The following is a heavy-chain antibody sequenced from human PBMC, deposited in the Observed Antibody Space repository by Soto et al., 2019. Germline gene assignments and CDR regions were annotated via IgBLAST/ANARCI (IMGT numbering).Heavy chain of an antibody. J-gene: IGHJ4*02. CDR3: AIDGSGH. CDR2: IYTGGGT. V-gene: IGHV3-66*01. CDR1: GLTVSTNP. Sequence: VQLVESGGGLVQPGGSLRLSCAASGLTVSTNPMSWVRQAPGKWLEWVSVIYTGGGTHYADSVQGRFTISRDNSKNTVNLQMNSLRPEDTAVYYCAIDGSGHWGQGTLVTVSS.